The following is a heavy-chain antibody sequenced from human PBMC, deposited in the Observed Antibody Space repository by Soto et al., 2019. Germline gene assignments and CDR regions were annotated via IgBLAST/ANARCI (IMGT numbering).Heavy chain of an antibody. V-gene: IGHV3-30*03. Sequence: GGSLRLSCAASGFTFSSYGMHWVRQAPGKGLEWVAVISYDGSNKYYADSVKGRFTISRDNSKNSLYLQMNSLRAEDTAVYYCARRIAVAGTRWFDPWGQGTLVTVSS. CDR2: ISYDGSNK. CDR1: GFTFSSYG. D-gene: IGHD6-19*01. J-gene: IGHJ5*02. CDR3: ARRIAVAGTRWFDP.